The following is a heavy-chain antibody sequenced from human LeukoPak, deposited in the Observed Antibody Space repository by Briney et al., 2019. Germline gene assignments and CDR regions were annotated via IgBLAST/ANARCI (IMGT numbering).Heavy chain of an antibody. CDR2: LSAYNGNT. CDR3: ARDEGVGAFDI. CDR1: GYTLTRYG. Sequence: GASVRVSCKASGYTLTRYGICWGPQALGQGLESMVWLSAYNGNTNYAQKLQGRVTMTTDTSTSTAYMVLWAARSVDTSVYFSARDEGVGAFDIWGQGTMVTVSS. V-gene: IGHV1-18*01. J-gene: IGHJ3*02. D-gene: IGHD3-10*01.